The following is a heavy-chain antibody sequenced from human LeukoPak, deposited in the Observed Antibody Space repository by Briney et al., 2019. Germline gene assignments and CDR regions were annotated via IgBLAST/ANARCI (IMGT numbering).Heavy chain of an antibody. D-gene: IGHD2-2*01. V-gene: IGHV1-69*13. CDR2: IIPIFGTA. CDR1: GGTFSSYA. Sequence: SLKVSCKASGGTFSSYAISWVRQTPGQGLEWMGGIIPIFGTANYAQKFQGRVTITADESTSTAYMELSILRSEDTAVYYCAKDQYCSSTSCSNFDYWGQGTLVTVSS. J-gene: IGHJ4*02. CDR3: AKDQYCSSTSCSNFDY.